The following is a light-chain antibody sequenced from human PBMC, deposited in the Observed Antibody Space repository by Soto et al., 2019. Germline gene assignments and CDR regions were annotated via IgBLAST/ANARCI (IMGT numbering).Light chain of an antibody. CDR1: SSDIGSDNF. J-gene: IGLJ2*01. Sequence: QSALTQPASVSGSPGQSITISCTGTSSDIGSDNFVSWYQQPVGNAPNLMTYKSSQRPSGVSDRFSASKSGNTASLTISGLQAEDESDYCCCSHAGDHVVFGGGTKLTVL. V-gene: IGLV2-23*01. CDR2: KSS. CDR3: CSHAGDHVV.